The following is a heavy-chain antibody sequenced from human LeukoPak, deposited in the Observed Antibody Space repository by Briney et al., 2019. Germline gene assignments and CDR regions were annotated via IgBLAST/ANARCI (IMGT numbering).Heavy chain of an antibody. J-gene: IGHJ6*03. CDR1: GGSISSGGYY. CDR2: IYHSGST. CDR3: ARGSPYYYYMDV. V-gene: IGHV4-30-2*01. Sequence: PSETLSLTCTVSGGSISSGGYYWSWIRQPPGKGLEWIGYIYHSGSTYYNPSLKSRVTISVDRSKNQFSLKLSSVTAADTAVYYCARGSPYYYYMDVWGKGTTVTVSS.